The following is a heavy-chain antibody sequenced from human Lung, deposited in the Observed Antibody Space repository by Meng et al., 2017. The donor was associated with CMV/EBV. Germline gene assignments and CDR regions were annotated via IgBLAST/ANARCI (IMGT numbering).Heavy chain of an antibody. D-gene: IGHD2-15*01. J-gene: IGHJ5*02. V-gene: IGHV1-69*05. Sequence: SCNASGDTFSNLALRWVRQTPGQGLEWMGGIIPTFNTIKYAQKFQGRLTITTDRSTSTAYMDLSSLRSDDTAVYYCVRDRIGWFDPWGQGTLVTVSS. CDR3: VRDRIGWFDP. CDR2: IIPTFNTI. CDR1: GDTFSNLA.